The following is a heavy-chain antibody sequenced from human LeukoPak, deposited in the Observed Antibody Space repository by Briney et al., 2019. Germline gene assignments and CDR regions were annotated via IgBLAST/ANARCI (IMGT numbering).Heavy chain of an antibody. V-gene: IGHV1-2*02. CDR1: GYTFTGYY. J-gene: IGHJ5*02. Sequence: ASVKVSCKASGYTFTGYYMHWVRQAPGQGLEWMGWINPNSGGTNYAQKFQGRVTMTRDTSISTAYMELSRLRSDDTAVYYCARAVQLEGLGWFDPWGQGTLVTVSS. CDR3: ARAVQLEGLGWFDP. D-gene: IGHD1-1*01. CDR2: INPNSGGT.